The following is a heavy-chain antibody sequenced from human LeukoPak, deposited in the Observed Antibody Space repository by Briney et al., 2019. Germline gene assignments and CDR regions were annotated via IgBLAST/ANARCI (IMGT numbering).Heavy chain of an antibody. V-gene: IGHV3-21*05. CDR3: ARDRSYGDYYYYYYYMDV. CDR2: ISTTGSSI. J-gene: IGHJ6*03. Sequence: PGGSLRLSCAASGFTFSSYWMHWVRQAPGKGLEWVSYISTTGSSIYYADSVKGRFTISRDNAKNSLYLQMNSLRAEDTAVYYCARDRSYGDYYYYYYYMDVWGKGTTVTVSS. D-gene: IGHD4-17*01. CDR1: GFTFSSYW.